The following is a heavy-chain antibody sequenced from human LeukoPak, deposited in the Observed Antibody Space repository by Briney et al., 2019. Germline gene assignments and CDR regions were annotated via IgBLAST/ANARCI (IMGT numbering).Heavy chain of an antibody. CDR1: GFTFSDYS. Sequence: GGSLRLSCAASGFTFSDYSMNWVHQAPGKGLEWISYIGIDSGNTNYADSVKGRFTISGDKAKNSLYLQMNSLRVEDTAVYYCARDYKYAFDNWGQGTLVTVSS. J-gene: IGHJ4*02. V-gene: IGHV3-21*05. CDR2: IGIDSGNT. CDR3: ARDYKYAFDN. D-gene: IGHD5-24*01.